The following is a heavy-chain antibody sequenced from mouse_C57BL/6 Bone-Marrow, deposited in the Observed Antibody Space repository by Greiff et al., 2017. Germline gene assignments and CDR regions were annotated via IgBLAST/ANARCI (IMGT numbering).Heavy chain of an antibody. D-gene: IGHD1-1*01. CDR1: GYNFTSYW. Sequence: VKLQQPGAELVKPGASVKMSCKASGYNFTSYWITWVKQRPGQGLEWIGDIYPGSGSTNYNEKFKSKATLTVDTSSSTAYMQLSSLTSEDSAVYYCARSISSVVATRAFDYWGQGTSVTVSS. V-gene: IGHV1-55*01. J-gene: IGHJ4*01. CDR2: IYPGSGST. CDR3: ARSISSVVATRAFDY.